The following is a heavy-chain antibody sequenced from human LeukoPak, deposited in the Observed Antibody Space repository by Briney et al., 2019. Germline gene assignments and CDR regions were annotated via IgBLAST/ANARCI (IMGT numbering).Heavy chain of an antibody. J-gene: IGHJ3*02. CDR1: GGSISSGGYY. V-gene: IGHV4-31*03. Sequence: SETLSLTCTVSGGSISSGGYYWRWIRQHPGKGLEWIGYIYYSGSTYYNPSLKSRVTISVDTSKNQFSLKLSSVTAADTAVYYCARVEKYYYDSSGYYGAFDIWGQGTMVTVSS. D-gene: IGHD3-22*01. CDR3: ARVEKYYYDSSGYYGAFDI. CDR2: IYYSGST.